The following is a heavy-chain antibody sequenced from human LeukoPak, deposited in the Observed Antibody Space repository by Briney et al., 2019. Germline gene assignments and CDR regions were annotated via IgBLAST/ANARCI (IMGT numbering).Heavy chain of an antibody. J-gene: IGHJ4*02. Sequence: SETLSLTCTVSGGSISSGDYYWSWIRQPPGKGLEWIGYIYYSGSTNYNPSLKSRVTISVDKSKNQFSLKLSSVTAADTAVYYCARLSKPGYSSSAVDYWGQGTLVTVSS. CDR1: GGSISSGDYY. V-gene: IGHV4-30-4*01. CDR3: ARLSKPGYSSSAVDY. CDR2: IYYSGST. D-gene: IGHD6-13*01.